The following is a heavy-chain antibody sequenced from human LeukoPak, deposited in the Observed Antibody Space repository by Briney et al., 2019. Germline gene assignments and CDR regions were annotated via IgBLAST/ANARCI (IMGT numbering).Heavy chain of an antibody. D-gene: IGHD3-10*01. CDR1: GFKFSKHW. CDR3: ARGPTYGSRSDYFDA. CDR2: IKQGGSEK. Sequence: GALRLSRATPGFKFSKHWINLVRQAPGKGLGLGASIKQGGSEKYYVDSVRGRFTVSRDDAQNSLFLQMNSLRAEETAVYYCARGPTYGSRSDYFDAWGQGILVTVSS. V-gene: IGHV3-7*04. J-gene: IGHJ4*02.